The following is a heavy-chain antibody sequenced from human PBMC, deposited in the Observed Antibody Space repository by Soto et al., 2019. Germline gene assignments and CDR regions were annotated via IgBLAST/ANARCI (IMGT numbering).Heavy chain of an antibody. Sequence: GGSLRLSCAASGFTFSSYAITWVRQAPGKGLEWVSVISGSGDRTYYADSVKGRFTISRDNSKNTLYLQMNSLRAEDTAVYYCASGRGRYFYYWGQGALVTVSS. V-gene: IGHV3-23*01. CDR2: ISGSGDRT. D-gene: IGHD1-26*01. CDR3: ASGRGRYFYY. J-gene: IGHJ4*02. CDR1: GFTFSSYA.